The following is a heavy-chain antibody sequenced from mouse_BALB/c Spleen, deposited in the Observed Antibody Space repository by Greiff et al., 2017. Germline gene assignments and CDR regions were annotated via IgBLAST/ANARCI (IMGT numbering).Heavy chain of an antibody. CDR1: GYAFSSSW. D-gene: IGHD2-12*01. CDR3: AREGMYTTDAGYYIDY. CDR2: IYPGDGDT. J-gene: IGHJ2*01. Sequence: VQLQQSGPELVKPGASVKISCKASGYAFSSSWMNWVKQRPGQGLEWIGRIYPGDGDTNYNGKFKGKATLTADKSSSTAYMQLSSLTSVDSAVYFWAREGMYTTDAGYYIDYWGQGTTVTVSA. V-gene: IGHV1-82*01.